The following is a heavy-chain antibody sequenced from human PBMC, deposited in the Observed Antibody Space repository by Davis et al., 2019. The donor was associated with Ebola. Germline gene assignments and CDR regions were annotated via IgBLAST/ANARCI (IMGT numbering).Heavy chain of an antibody. CDR1: GFTFDDYG. CDR2: INLNGGST. V-gene: IGHV3-20*04. CDR3: ASQDVVVVAATPFPYGMDV. Sequence: GGSLRLSCAASGFTFDDYGMSWVRQAPGKGLEWVSGINLNGGSTGYADSVKGRFTISRDNAKNSLYLQMNSLRAEDTAVYYCASQDVVVVAATPFPYGMDVWGQGTTVTVSS. D-gene: IGHD2-15*01. J-gene: IGHJ6*02.